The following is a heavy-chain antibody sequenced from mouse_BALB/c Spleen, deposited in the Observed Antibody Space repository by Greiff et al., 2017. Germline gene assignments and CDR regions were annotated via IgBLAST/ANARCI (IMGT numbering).Heavy chain of an antibody. CDR1: GFTFSSFG. D-gene: IGHD4-1*01. CDR2: ISSGSSTI. V-gene: IGHV5-17*02. CDR3: AVTGTRYFDV. J-gene: IGHJ1*01. Sequence: EVQRVESGGGLVQPGGSRKLSCAASGFTFSSFGMHWVRQAPEKGLEWVAYISSGSSTIYYADTVKGRFTISRDNPKNTLFLQMTSLRSEDTAMYYCAVTGTRYFDVWGAGTTVTVSS.